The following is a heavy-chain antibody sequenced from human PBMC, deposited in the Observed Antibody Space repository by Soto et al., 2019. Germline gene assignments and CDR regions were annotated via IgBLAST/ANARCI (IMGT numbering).Heavy chain of an antibody. J-gene: IGHJ4*02. CDR1: GYTFTGYY. CDR2: INPNSGGT. CDR3: ARGREGLRFLEWPLFDY. Sequence: QVQLVQSGAEVKKPGASVKVSCKASGYTFTGYYMHWVRQAPGQGLEWMGWINPNSGGTNYAQKFQGWVTMTRDTSVSTAYMELSRLRSDDTAVYYCARGREGLRFLEWPLFDYWGQGTLVTVSS. V-gene: IGHV1-2*04. D-gene: IGHD3-3*01.